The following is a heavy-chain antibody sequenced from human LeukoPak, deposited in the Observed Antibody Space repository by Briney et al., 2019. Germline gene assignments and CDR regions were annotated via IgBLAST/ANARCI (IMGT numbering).Heavy chain of an antibody. CDR2: ISGSGGGT. Sequence: GGSLRLSCAASGLSFSSYAMSWVRQAPGKGLEWVSAISGSGGGTFYTDSVKGRFTISRDNSKNTVYLQMNSLRAEDTAVYYCAGGGPIYYYGMDVWGQGTTVTVSS. CDR3: AGGGPIYYYGMDV. D-gene: IGHD1-26*01. CDR1: GLSFSSYA. J-gene: IGHJ6*02. V-gene: IGHV3-23*01.